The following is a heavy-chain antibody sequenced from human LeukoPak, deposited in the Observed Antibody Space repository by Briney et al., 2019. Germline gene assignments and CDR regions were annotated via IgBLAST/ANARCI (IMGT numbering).Heavy chain of an antibody. CDR3: AKGGYDYAEYVDY. J-gene: IGHJ4*02. CDR2: ISFSGANT. Sequence: GGSQRLSCVASGFTFSNYGMSWVRQAPGKGLEWVSRISFSGANTYYADSVRGRFTISRDKSKNTLFLQMNSLRAEDTAVYYCAKGGYDYAEYVDYWGQGTLVTVSS. V-gene: IGHV3-23*01. D-gene: IGHD3-16*01. CDR1: GFTFSNYG.